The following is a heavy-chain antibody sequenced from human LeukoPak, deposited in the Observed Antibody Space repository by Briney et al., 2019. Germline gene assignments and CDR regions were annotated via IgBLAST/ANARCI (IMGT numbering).Heavy chain of an antibody. V-gene: IGHV3-7*03. CDR2: INQDGSQK. CDR1: GFTFSSYA. Sequence: GGSLRLSCAASGFTFSSYAMSWVRQAPGKGLEWAANINQDGSQKFSVDSVKGRFTISRDNAKNSLSLQMNSLRVEDTAAYYCARDWFDGDYDRFDYWGQGTLVTVSS. J-gene: IGHJ4*02. D-gene: IGHD4-17*01. CDR3: ARDWFDGDYDRFDY.